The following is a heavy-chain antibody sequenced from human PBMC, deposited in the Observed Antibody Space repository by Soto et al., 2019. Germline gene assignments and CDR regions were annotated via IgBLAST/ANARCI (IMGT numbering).Heavy chain of an antibody. Sequence: QVELVQSGAEVKKPGASVKVSCNPSGYAFTSYTMHWVRQAPGQGLEWMGWINADNGDSKYSQKFKGRVTITRDTSASIAYMELSSLGSEDTAVYYCARDTGSGLRVEPGIFEYWGQGTLVTVSS. J-gene: IGHJ4*02. CDR1: GYAFTSYT. V-gene: IGHV1-3*01. CDR3: ARDTGSGLRVEPGIFEY. CDR2: INADNGDS. D-gene: IGHD7-27*01.